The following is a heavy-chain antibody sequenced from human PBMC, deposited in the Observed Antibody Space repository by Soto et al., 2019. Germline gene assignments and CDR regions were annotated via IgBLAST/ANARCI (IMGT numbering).Heavy chain of an antibody. V-gene: IGHV4-34*01. Sequence: SLTCAVYGGSFSSYYLSWIRQPPGKGLEWIGEITRSGSTNYNPSLKSRVTISVDTSKNQFSLKLSSVTAADTAVYYCARLGRQQLVRRNWFDLWGQGTLVTVSS. CDR1: GGSFSSYY. CDR2: ITRSGST. J-gene: IGHJ5*02. CDR3: ARLGRQQLVRRNWFDL. D-gene: IGHD6-13*01.